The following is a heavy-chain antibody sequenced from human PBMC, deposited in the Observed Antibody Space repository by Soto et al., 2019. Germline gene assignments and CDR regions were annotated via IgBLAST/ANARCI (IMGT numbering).Heavy chain of an antibody. Sequence: SETLSLTCTVSGGSISSYYWSWIRQPPGKGLEWIGYIYYSGSTNYNPSPKSRVPISVDTSKNQFSLKLSSVTAADTAVYYCARDHYGSGSYYNGYYYYGMDVWGQGTTVTVSS. CDR1: GGSISSYY. V-gene: IGHV4-59*01. CDR3: ARDHYGSGSYYNGYYYYGMDV. J-gene: IGHJ6*02. D-gene: IGHD3-10*01. CDR2: IYYSGST.